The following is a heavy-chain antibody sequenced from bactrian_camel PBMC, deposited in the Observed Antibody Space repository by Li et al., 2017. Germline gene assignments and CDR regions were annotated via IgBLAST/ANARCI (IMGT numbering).Heavy chain of an antibody. CDR2: IDRAGNP. CDR3: AAKRTNWCGRLLGPDEYDH. CDR1: GYSVSQGY. Sequence: HVQLVESGGGSVQSGGSLRLSCAASGYSVSQGYMAWFRQAPGKEREGVAAIDRAGNPTYTYSVKGRFTISKDNAENTLYLLMNSLKPEDTAIYYCAAKRTNWCGRLLGPDEYDHWGQGTQVTVS. J-gene: IGHJ4*01. V-gene: IGHV3S53*01. D-gene: IGHD7*01.